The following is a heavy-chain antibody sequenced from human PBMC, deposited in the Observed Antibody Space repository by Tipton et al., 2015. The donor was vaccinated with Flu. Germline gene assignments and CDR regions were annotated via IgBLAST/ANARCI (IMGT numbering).Heavy chain of an antibody. CDR1: GGSISSHY. Sequence: TLSLTCTVPGGSISSHYWSWIRQSAGKGLEWIGRVHGTGSTNYNPSLKSRVTVSADTAKNQFSLKMTSVTAADTAFYYCARDVFPYWFESWSQGTLVSVSS. CDR3: ARDVFPYWFES. J-gene: IGHJ5*01. CDR2: VHGTGST. V-gene: IGHV4-4*07. D-gene: IGHD3-3*01.